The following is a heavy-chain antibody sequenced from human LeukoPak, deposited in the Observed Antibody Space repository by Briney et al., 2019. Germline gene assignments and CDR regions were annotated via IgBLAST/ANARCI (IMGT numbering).Heavy chain of an antibody. CDR2: IYYSGST. CDR1: GGSISSSSYY. Sequence: SETLSLTCTVSGGSISSSSYYWGWIRQPPGKGLEWIGSIYYSGSTYYNPSLKSRVTISVDTSKNQFSLKLSSVTAADTAVYYRASTPNYYDSSQGGYWGQGTLVTVSS. V-gene: IGHV4-39*07. CDR3: ASTPNYYDSSQGGY. D-gene: IGHD3-22*01. J-gene: IGHJ4*02.